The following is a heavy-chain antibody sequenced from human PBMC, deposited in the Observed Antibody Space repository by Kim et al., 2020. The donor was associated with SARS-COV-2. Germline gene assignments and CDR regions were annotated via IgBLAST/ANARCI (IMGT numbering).Heavy chain of an antibody. Sequence: GGSLRLSCEASGFTLSTYWMTWVRQAPGKGLEWLANIKQDGSETYYVDSVKGRFTITRDNAKNSLYLEINSLRAEDTAVYYCSRTISATAGAYWGQGTLATVSS. D-gene: IGHD3-3*02. CDR2: IKQDGSET. CDR3: SRTISATAGAY. V-gene: IGHV3-7*01. CDR1: GFTLSTYW. J-gene: IGHJ4*02.